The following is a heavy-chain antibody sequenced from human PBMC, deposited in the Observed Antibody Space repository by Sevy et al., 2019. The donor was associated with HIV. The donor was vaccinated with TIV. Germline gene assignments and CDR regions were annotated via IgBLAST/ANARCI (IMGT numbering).Heavy chain of an antibody. J-gene: IGHJ3*02. CDR2: ITPFFGSA. CDR3: ARDRDITFGSGDAFHI. Sequence: ASVKVSCKASGGTFDTYSISRVRQAPGQGPEWMGGITPFFGSANYAHKFQGRLTITADQCPSTAYLELSNLRSEDTAVYYCARDRDITFGSGDAFHIWGQGTMVTVSS. D-gene: IGHD3-16*01. V-gene: IGHV1-69*13. CDR1: GGTFDTYS.